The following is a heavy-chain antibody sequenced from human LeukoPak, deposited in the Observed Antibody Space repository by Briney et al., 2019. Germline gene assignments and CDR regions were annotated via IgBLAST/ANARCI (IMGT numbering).Heavy chain of an antibody. J-gene: IGHJ4*02. Sequence: GGSLRISCAASGFMFDDYAIHWVRQVPGRGLEWVSLISGDAVSSFYTDSVKGRFTISRDNNNSSLSLQMRRLTTEDTAFYYCVREQFSHTSNYFDNWGQGILVTVSS. D-gene: IGHD5-24*01. V-gene: IGHV3-43*02. CDR2: ISGDAVSS. CDR3: VREQFSHTSNYFDN. CDR1: GFMFDDYA.